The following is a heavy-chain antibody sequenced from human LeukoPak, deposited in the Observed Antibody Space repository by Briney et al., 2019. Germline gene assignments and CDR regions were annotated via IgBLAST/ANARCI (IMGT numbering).Heavy chain of an antibody. D-gene: IGHD2-8*01. J-gene: IGHJ4*02. CDR2: ISSSSSYI. Sequence: GGSLRLSCAASGFTFSSYSMNWVRQAPGKGLEWVSSISSSSSYIYYADSVKGRFTISRDNAKNSLYLQMNSLRAEDTAVYYCARDRGYCPNGVCYIRYYFDYWGQGTLVTVSS. V-gene: IGHV3-21*01. CDR1: GFTFSSYS. CDR3: ARDRGYCPNGVCYIRYYFDY.